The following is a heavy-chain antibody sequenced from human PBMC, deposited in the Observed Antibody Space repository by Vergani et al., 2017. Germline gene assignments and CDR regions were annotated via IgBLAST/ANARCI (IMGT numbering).Heavy chain of an antibody. CDR1: AYTFSSYY. J-gene: IGHJ4*02. CDR3: ARISKHRTYYYDNSDFSI. CDR2: INPSGGST. V-gene: IGHV1-46*01. Sequence: QVQLVQSGAEVKKPGASVKVSCKASAYTFSSYYMHWVRQAPGQGLEWMGIINPSGGSTSYAQKFQGRVTMTRDTSTSTVYMELRSLRSEDTAVYYCARISKHRTYYYDNSDFSIWGQGTLVTVSS. D-gene: IGHD3-22*01.